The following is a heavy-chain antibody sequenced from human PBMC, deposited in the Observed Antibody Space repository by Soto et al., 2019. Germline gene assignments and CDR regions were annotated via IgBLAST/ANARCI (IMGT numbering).Heavy chain of an antibody. Sequence: PSETLSLTCAVYGGSFSGYYWSWIRQPPGKGLEWIGEINHSGSTNYNPSLKSRVTISVDTSKNQFSLKLSSVTAADTAVYYCARVYIAAAGKNFDYWGKGTLVTVSS. CDR2: INHSGST. J-gene: IGHJ4*02. CDR1: GGSFSGYY. CDR3: ARVYIAAAGKNFDY. V-gene: IGHV4-34*01. D-gene: IGHD6-13*01.